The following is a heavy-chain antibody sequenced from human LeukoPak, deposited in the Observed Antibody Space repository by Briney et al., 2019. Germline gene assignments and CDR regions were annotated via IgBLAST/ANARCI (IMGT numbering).Heavy chain of an antibody. CDR1: GFIFDDYA. Sequence: PGGSLRLSCAASGFIFDDYAMHWVRRAPGKGLQWVSGITRNNAIMGYVDSVKGRFTISRDSAKNSLYLQMNSLRAEDTAVYYCAVGRGYSYGVDYWGQGTLVTVSS. CDR2: ITRNNAIM. CDR3: AVGRGYSYGVDY. J-gene: IGHJ4*02. D-gene: IGHD5-18*01. V-gene: IGHV3-9*01.